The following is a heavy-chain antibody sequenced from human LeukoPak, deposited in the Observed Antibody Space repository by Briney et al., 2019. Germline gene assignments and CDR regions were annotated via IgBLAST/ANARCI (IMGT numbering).Heavy chain of an antibody. CDR2: VSSSSRYM. CDR3: ARESYDSSGYYPRDFDY. J-gene: IGHJ4*02. Sequence: GASLRLSCAASGFTFSSHGMNWVRQAPGKGLEWVSSVSSSSRYMYYADSVQGRFTIFRDNADNSLFLQMNGLRAEDTAVYYCARESYDSSGYYPRDFDYWGQGTLVTVSS. D-gene: IGHD3-22*01. V-gene: IGHV3-21*01. CDR1: GFTFSSHG.